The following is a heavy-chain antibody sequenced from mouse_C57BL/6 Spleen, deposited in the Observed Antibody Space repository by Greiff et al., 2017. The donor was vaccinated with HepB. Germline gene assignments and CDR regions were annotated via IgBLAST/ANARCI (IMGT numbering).Heavy chain of an antibody. V-gene: IGHV1-53*01. Sequence: QVQLQQPGTELVKPGASVKLSCKASGYTFTSYWMHWVKQRPGQGLEWIGNIYPSNGGTNYNEKFKSKATLTVDKSSSTAYMQLSSLTSEDSAVYYCARGVLLRSYFDYWGQGTTLTVSS. CDR3: ARGVLLRSYFDY. D-gene: IGHD1-1*01. J-gene: IGHJ2*01. CDR1: GYTFTSYW. CDR2: IYPSNGGT.